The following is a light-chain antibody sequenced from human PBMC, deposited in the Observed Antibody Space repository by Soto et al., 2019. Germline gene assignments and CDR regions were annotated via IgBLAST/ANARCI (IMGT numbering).Light chain of an antibody. CDR2: KAS. CDR1: QTISSW. V-gene: IGKV1-5*03. CDR3: QHYNSYSEA. J-gene: IGKJ1*01. Sequence: DIRMTQSPSTLSGSVGDRVTITCRASQTISSWLAWYQQKPGKAPKLLIYKASTVKSGVPSRFSGSGSGTEFTLTISSLQPDDFANYYCQHYNSYSEAFGQGTKVELK.